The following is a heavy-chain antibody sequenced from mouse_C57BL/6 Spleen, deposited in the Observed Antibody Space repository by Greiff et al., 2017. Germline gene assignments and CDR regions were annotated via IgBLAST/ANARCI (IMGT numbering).Heavy chain of an antibody. CDR3: ARLYYGNLYYFDY. V-gene: IGHV1-76*01. J-gene: IGHJ2*01. Sequence: VQLQQSGAELVRPGASVKLSCKASGYTFTDYYINWVKQRPGQGLEWIARIYPGSGNTYYNEKFKGKATLTAEKSSSTAYMQLSSLTSEDSAVYFCARLYYGNLYYFDYWGQGTTLTVSS. CDR1: GYTFTDYY. CDR2: IYPGSGNT. D-gene: IGHD2-1*01.